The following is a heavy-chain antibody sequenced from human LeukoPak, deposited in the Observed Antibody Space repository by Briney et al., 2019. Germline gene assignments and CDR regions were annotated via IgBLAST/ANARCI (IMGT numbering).Heavy chain of an antibody. J-gene: IGHJ4*02. CDR2: IKQEGSEK. CDR1: GFTFSSYW. CDR3: AKGSRWGYDFDY. Sequence: GGSLRLSCAASGFTFSSYWMSWVRQAPGKGLEWVANIKQEGSEKYYVDSVKGRFTISRDNAKNSLYLQMNSLRGEDTAVYYCAKGSRWGYDFDYWGQGTLVTVSS. V-gene: IGHV3-7*03. D-gene: IGHD2-21*01.